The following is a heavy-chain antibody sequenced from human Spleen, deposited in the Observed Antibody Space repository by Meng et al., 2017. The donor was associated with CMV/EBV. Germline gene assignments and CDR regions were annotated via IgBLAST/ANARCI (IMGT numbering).Heavy chain of an antibody. Sequence: VQLRAWGPGPVKTSGTISLTCAVSSCSISSSRWWSWVRPPPGKGLEWIGEIYHSGSNNYTPSLKSRVTMSVDTSKNQFSLKLSSVTAADTAVYYCAGQISVGYFDYWGQGTLVTVSS. D-gene: IGHD1-26*01. V-gene: IGHV4-4*02. J-gene: IGHJ4*02. CDR2: IYHSGSN. CDR1: SCSISSSRW. CDR3: AGQISVGYFDY.